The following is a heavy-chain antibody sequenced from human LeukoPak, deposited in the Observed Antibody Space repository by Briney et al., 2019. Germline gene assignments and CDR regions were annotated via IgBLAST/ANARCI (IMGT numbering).Heavy chain of an antibody. CDR2: IYTSGST. CDR1: GGSISSYY. CDR3: ARVVPDSSGYYYAPPNYNWFDP. V-gene: IGHV4-4*07. Sequence: PSETLSLTCTVSGGSISSYYWSWIRQPAGKGLEWIGRIYTSGSTNYNPSLKSRVTMSVDTSKNQFSLKLSSVTAADTAVYYCARVVPDSSGYYYAPPNYNWFDPWGQGTLVTVSS. D-gene: IGHD3-22*01. J-gene: IGHJ5*02.